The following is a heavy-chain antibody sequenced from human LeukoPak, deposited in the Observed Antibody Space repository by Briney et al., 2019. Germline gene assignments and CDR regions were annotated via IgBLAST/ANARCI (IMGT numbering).Heavy chain of an antibody. CDR1: GYSISSGYF. Sequence: SETLSLTCTVSGYSISSGYFWGWVRQPPGKGLEWIGSVYHSGTTYYSSSLKSRVTISVDTSKNQYSLEVSSVTAADTAVYYCARLAWGRLDYWGQGTLVTVSS. J-gene: IGHJ4*02. CDR2: VYHSGTT. CDR3: ARLAWGRLDY. V-gene: IGHV4-38-2*02. D-gene: IGHD7-27*01.